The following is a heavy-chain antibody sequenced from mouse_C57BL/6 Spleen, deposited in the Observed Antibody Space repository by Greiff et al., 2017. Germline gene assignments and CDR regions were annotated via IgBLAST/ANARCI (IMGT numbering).Heavy chain of an antibody. CDR1: GYTFTSYW. Sequence: QVQLQQPGAELVRPGSSVTLSCKASGYTFTSYWMDWVKQRPGQGLEWIGNIYPSDSETHYNQKFKDKATLTVDKSSSTAYMQLSSLTSEDSAVYYCARSGLHFDYWGQGTTLTVSS. CDR2: IYPSDSET. D-gene: IGHD3-1*01. J-gene: IGHJ2*01. V-gene: IGHV1-61*01. CDR3: ARSGLHFDY.